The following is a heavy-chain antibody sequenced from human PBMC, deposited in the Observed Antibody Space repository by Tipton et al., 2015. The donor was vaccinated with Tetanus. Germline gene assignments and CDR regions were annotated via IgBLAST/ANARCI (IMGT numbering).Heavy chain of an antibody. D-gene: IGHD3-3*01. CDR3: ASSSLDDLWSGYRDAFDI. Sequence: TLSLTCTVSGGSISSYYWSWIRQPPGKGLEWIGYIYYSGSTNYNPSLKSRVTISVDTSKNQFSLKLSSVTAADTAVYYCASSSLDDLWSGYRDAFDIWGQGTMVTVSS. V-gene: IGHV4-59*01. CDR1: GGSISSYY. CDR2: IYYSGST. J-gene: IGHJ3*02.